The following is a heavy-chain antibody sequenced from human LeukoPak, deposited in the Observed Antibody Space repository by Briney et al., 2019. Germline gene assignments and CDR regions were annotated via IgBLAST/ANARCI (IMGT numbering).Heavy chain of an antibody. J-gene: IGHJ3*02. CDR3: AKIVGVAARPAFDI. V-gene: IGHV3-23*01. CDR2: ISGSGGST. D-gene: IGHD6-6*01. CDR1: GFTFSSYA. Sequence: GGSLRLSCAASGFTFSSYAMSWVRQAPGKRLEWVSGISGSGGSTYYADSVKGRFTISRDNSKNTLYPQMNSLRAEDTAVYYCAKIVGVAARPAFDIWGLGTMVTVSS.